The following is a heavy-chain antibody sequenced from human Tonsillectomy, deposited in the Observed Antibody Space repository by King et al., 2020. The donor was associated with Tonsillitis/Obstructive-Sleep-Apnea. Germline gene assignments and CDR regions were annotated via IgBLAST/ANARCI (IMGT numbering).Heavy chain of an antibody. CDR1: GFSLSNARMG. CDR2: IFSNDGK. Sequence: VTLKESGPVLVKPTETLTLTCTVSGFSLSNARMGVSWIRQPPGKALEWLAHIFSNDGKSYTTSLKSRLTISKDTPKSQVVLTMTNMDPVDTATYYCARIADTAMASYYYYYSMDVWGKGTTVTVSS. V-gene: IGHV2-26*01. J-gene: IGHJ6*03. D-gene: IGHD5-18*01. CDR3: ARIADTAMASYYYYYSMDV.